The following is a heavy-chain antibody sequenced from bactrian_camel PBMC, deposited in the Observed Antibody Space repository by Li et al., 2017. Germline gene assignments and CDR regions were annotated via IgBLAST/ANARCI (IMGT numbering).Heavy chain of an antibody. CDR1: DTSAATLYTYT. CDR2: IDNRGRT. Sequence: HVQLVESGGGSVQAGGSLRLSCLASVDTSAATLYTYTMAWFRQAPGKEREGVASIDNRGRTNYADSVKGRFTISEDNAKNAAYLQMNDLKPEGTAMYSCAAVGCFGLPSWSAWAADNYGFRGQGTQVTVS. CDR3: AAVGCFGLPSWSAWAADNYGF. V-gene: IGHV3S53*01. D-gene: IGHD3*01. J-gene: IGHJ4*01.